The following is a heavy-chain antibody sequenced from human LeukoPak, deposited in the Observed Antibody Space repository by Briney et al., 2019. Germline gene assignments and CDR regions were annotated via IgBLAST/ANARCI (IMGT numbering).Heavy chain of an antibody. CDR3: ARGKVGTDFDY. D-gene: IGHD2-21*02. J-gene: IGHJ4*02. CDR1: GDSISRYY. CDR2: IYTRGSI. Sequence: PSEPLSLICTVPGDSISRYYWSWIRQPAGKGLEWIGRIYTRGSINYNPSLKSRVTMSVDTSKNRFSLNLSSVTAADTAVYYCARGKVGTDFDYWGQGTLVTVSS. V-gene: IGHV4-4*07.